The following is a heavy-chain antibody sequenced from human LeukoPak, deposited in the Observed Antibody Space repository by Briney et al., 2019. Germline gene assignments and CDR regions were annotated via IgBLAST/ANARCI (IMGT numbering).Heavy chain of an antibody. J-gene: IGHJ4*02. Sequence: PSETLSLTCAVYGGSFSGYYWTWFRQPPGKGLEWIGEINQSGSTNYNTSLKSRVTISVDTSKNQFSLKLSSVTAADTAVFYCARGVSGYVDYIPLDYWGQGTLVTVSS. CDR2: INQSGST. V-gene: IGHV4-34*01. CDR1: GGSFSGYY. D-gene: IGHD4-17*01. CDR3: ARGVSGYVDYIPLDY.